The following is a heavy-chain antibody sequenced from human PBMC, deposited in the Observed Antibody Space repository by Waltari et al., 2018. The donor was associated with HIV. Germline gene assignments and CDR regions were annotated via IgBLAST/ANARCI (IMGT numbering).Heavy chain of an antibody. CDR2: IKSKTDGGTT. J-gene: IGHJ6*02. CDR3: TNVIGIVGASNYGMDV. CDR1: GFTFSNAW. Sequence: EVQLVESGGGLVKPGGSLRLSCTASGFTFSNAWMSWVRQAPGKGLEWVGRIKSKTDGGTTDYAAPVKGRFTISRDDSKNTLYLQMNSLKTEDTAVYYCTNVIGIVGASNYGMDVWGQGTTVTVSS. V-gene: IGHV3-15*01. D-gene: IGHD1-26*01.